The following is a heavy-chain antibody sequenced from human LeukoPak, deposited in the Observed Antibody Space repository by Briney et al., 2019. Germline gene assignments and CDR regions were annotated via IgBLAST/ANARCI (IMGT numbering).Heavy chain of an antibody. CDR3: ARGWRRDGYNYAY. D-gene: IGHD5-24*01. V-gene: IGHV3-30*03. Sequence: GRSLRLSCAASGFTFSSYGMHWVRQAPGKGLEWVAVISYDGSNKYYADSVKGRFTISRDNSKNTLYLQMNSLRAEDTAVYYCARGWRRDGYNYAYWGQGTLVTVSS. J-gene: IGHJ4*02. CDR2: ISYDGSNK. CDR1: GFTFSSYG.